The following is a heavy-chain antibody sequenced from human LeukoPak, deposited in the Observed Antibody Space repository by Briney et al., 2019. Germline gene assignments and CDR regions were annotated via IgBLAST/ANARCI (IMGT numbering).Heavy chain of an antibody. V-gene: IGHV4-34*01. CDR2: INHSGST. J-gene: IGHJ3*02. CDR1: GGSFSGYY. D-gene: IGHD3-22*01. CDR3: ARGRGHYDSSDYYYEGDGFDI. Sequence: SETLSLTCAVYGGSFSGYYWSWIRQPPGKGLEWIGEINHSGSTNYNPSLKSRVTTSVDTSKNQFSLKLSSVTAADTAVYYCARGRGHYDSSDYYYEGDGFDIWGQGTMVTVSS.